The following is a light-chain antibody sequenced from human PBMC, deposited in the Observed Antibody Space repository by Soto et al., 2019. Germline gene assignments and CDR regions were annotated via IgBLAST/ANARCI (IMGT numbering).Light chain of an antibody. CDR3: QHRMNLRLT. Sequence: VFTQTASALPLSPEDRATLSCGASQTVSSYLLWYQQKHGQAPRLLIYDASNRASGTPARFSGSGCETDFNLTICSLETEDIPVYHCQHRMNLRLTLGQGTRLEIK. V-gene: IGKV3-11*01. CDR1: QTVSSY. J-gene: IGKJ5*01. CDR2: DAS.